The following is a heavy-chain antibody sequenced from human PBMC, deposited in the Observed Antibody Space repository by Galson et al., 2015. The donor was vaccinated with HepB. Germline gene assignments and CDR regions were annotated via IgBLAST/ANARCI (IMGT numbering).Heavy chain of an antibody. CDR1: GYTFTSYG. CDR2: ISAYNGNT. D-gene: IGHD6-6*01. V-gene: IGHV1-18*01. J-gene: IGHJ6*03. CDR3: ARSKASSSLFYEDYYYMDV. Sequence: SVKVSCKASGYTFTSYGISWVRQAPGQGLEWMGWISAYNGNTNYAQKLQGRVTMTTDTSTSTAYMELRSLRSDDTAVYYCARSKASSSLFYEDYYYMDVWGKGTTVTVSS.